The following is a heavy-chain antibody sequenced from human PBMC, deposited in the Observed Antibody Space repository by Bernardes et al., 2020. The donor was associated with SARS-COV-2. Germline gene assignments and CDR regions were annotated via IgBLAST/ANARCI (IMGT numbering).Heavy chain of an antibody. CDR3: VKRRAIFELWAGNFDS. CDR1: GFTFSSYW. D-gene: IGHD3-10*01. V-gene: IGHV3-30*18. Sequence: GGSLRLSCAASGFTFSSYWMSWVRQAPGKGLEWVAFISYEGSRKYYLDSLKGRFTISRDFSKNTLYLQMNSLTDDDTAVYYCVKRRAIFELWAGNFDSWGQGTLVIVSS. J-gene: IGHJ4*02. CDR2: ISYEGSRK.